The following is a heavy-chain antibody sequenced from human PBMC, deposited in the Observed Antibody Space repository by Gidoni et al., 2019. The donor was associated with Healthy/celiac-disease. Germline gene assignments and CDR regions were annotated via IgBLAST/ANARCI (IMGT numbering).Heavy chain of an antibody. J-gene: IGHJ4*02. Sequence: EVQLLESGGGLVQPGGSLCLSCAASGFTFSSSAMSWVRQAPGKGLEWVSAISGSGGSTYYADSVMGRFTISRDNSKNTLYLQINSLRAEDTAVYYCAKGEGNYYGSGSYYNPADYWGQGTLVTVSS. CDR3: AKGEGNYYGSGSYYNPADY. D-gene: IGHD3-10*01. CDR1: GFTFSSSA. V-gene: IGHV3-23*01. CDR2: ISGSGGST.